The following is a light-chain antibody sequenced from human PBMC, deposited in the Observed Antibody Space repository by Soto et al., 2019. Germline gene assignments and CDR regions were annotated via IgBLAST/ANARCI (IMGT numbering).Light chain of an antibody. Sequence: EIVLTQSPATLSLSPEERGTLSCRASQSVRNYLAWYQQKPGQAPRLLMYEVSKRATGIPARFSGGGSGTEFTRTLSSLWPEDFAVYYSQQRHNWPPLSLGGGTKVEIK. J-gene: IGKJ4*02. V-gene: IGKV3-11*01. CDR3: QQRHNWPPLS. CDR1: QSVRNY. CDR2: EVS.